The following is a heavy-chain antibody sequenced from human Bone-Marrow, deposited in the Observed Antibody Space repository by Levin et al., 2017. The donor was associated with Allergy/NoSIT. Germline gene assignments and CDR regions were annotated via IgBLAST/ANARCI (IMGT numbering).Heavy chain of an antibody. CDR1: GYTFTSYG. D-gene: IGHD3-3*01. CDR3: ARDRPVVWYYDFWSGLRDYNWFDP. J-gene: IGHJ5*02. CDR2: ISAYNGNT. V-gene: IGHV1-18*01. Sequence: GGSLRLSCKASGYTFTSYGISWVRQAPGQGLEWMGWISAYNGNTNYAQKLQGRVTMTTDTSTSTAYMELRSLRSDDTAVYYCARDRPVVWYYDFWSGLRDYNWFDPWGQGTLVTVSS.